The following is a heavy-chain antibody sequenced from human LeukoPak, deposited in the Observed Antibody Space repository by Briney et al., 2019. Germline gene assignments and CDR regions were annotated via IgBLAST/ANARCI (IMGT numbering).Heavy chain of an antibody. CDR3: ARDPLYYGSGS. J-gene: IGHJ4*02. V-gene: IGHV4-61*02. Sequence: SETLSLTCTVSGASISSGSYYWSWIRQPAGKGLEWIGRIYTSGSTNYNPSLKSRVTISVDTSKNQFSLKLSSVTAADTAVYYCARDPLYYGSGSWGQGTLVTVSS. D-gene: IGHD3-10*01. CDR2: IYTSGST. CDR1: GASISSGSYY.